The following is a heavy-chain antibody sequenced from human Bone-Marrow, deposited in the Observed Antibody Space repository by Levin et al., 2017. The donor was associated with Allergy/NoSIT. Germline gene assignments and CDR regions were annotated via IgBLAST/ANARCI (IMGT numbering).Heavy chain of an antibody. CDR2: ISYDGSNK. J-gene: IGHJ6*02. CDR3: AKDLLGGTVTTISYYYYGMDV. Sequence: GGSLRLSCAASGFTFSSYGMHWVRQAPGKGLEWVAVISYDGSNKYYADSVKGRFTISRDNSKNTLYLQMNSLRAEDTAVYYCAKDLLGGTVTTISYYYYGMDVWGQGTTVTVSS. D-gene: IGHD4-17*01. V-gene: IGHV3-30*18. CDR1: GFTFSSYG.